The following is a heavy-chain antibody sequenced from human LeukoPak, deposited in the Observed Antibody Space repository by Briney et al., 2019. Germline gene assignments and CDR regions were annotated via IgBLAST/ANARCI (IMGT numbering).Heavy chain of an antibody. CDR1: GGSFSGYY. CDR2: INHSGST. CDR3: ARGRYYERWFDP. D-gene: IGHD2/OR15-2a*01. V-gene: IGHV4-34*01. Sequence: PSETLSLTCAVYGGSFSGYYWSWIRQPPGKGLEWIGEINHSGSTNYNPSLESRVTISVDTSKNQFSLKLSSVTAADTAVYYCARGRYYERWFDPWGQGTLVTVSS. J-gene: IGHJ5*02.